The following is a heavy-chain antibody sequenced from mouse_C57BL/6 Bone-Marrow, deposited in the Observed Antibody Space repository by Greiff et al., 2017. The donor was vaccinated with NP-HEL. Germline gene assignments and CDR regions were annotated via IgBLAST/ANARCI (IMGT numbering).Heavy chain of an antibody. J-gene: IGHJ3*01. D-gene: IGHD1-1*01. CDR2: INPDSSTI. Sequence: EVQLQQSGGGLVQPGGSLKLSCAASGIDFSRYWMSWVRRAPGKGLEWIGEINPDSSTINYAPSLKDKFIISRDNAKNTLYLQMSKVRSEDTALYYCAREDYGSSSWFAYWGQGTLVTVSA. V-gene: IGHV4-1*01. CDR1: GIDFSRYW. CDR3: AREDYGSSSWFAY.